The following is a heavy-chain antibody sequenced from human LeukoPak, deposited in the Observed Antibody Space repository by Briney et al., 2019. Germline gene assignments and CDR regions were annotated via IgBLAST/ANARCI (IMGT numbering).Heavy chain of an antibody. CDR3: ARDEMIAARRYYYCYMDV. D-gene: IGHD6-6*01. CDR2: ISSSSSYI. CDR1: GFTFSSYS. J-gene: IGHJ6*03. V-gene: IGHV3-21*01. Sequence: PGGSLRLSCAASGFTFSSYSMNWVRQAPGKGLEWVSSISSSSSYIYYADSVKGRFTISRDNAKNSLYLQMNSLRAEDTAVYYCARDEMIAARRYYYCYMDVWGKGTTVTVSS.